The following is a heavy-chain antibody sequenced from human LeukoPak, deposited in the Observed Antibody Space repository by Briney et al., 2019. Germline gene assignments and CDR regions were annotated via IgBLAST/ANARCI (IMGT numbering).Heavy chain of an antibody. D-gene: IGHD6-13*01. V-gene: IGHV3-23*01. CDR2: ISGSGGST. Sequence: GGSLRLSCAASGFTFSSYEMNWVRQAPGKGLEWVSAISGSGGSTYYAGSVKGRFTISRDNSKNTLYLQMNSLRAEDTAVYYCAKRYSSSWLNWFDPWGQGTLVTVSS. J-gene: IGHJ5*02. CDR3: AKRYSSSWLNWFDP. CDR1: GFTFSSYE.